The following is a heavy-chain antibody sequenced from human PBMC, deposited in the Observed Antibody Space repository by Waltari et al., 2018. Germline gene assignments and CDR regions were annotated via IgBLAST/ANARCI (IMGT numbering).Heavy chain of an antibody. CDR2: IYYSGST. J-gene: IGHJ4*02. CDR1: GGSISSSY. V-gene: IGHV4-59*01. D-gene: IGHD2-15*01. Sequence: QVQLQESGPGLVKPSETLSLTCTVSGGSISSSYWSWIRQPPGKGLEWIGYIYYSGSTNYNPSLKSRVTISVDTSKNQFSLKLSSVTAADTAVYYCARGHCSGGSCYSAVDYWGQGTLVTVSS. CDR3: ARGHCSGGSCYSAVDY.